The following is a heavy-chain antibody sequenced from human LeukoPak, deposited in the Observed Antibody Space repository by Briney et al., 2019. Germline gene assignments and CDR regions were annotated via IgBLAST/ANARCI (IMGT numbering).Heavy chain of an antibody. Sequence: PGGSLRLSCAASGFTFSSFSMNWVRQAPGRGLEWVSTITSGSGYIQYADSVKGRFTVSRDNAKNSLYLQMNSLRAEDTAVYFCARGVPFRMVGTATDFDYWGQGTLVTVSS. J-gene: IGHJ4*02. D-gene: IGHD2-21*02. CDR2: ITSGSGYI. CDR1: GFTFSSFS. CDR3: ARGVPFRMVGTATDFDY. V-gene: IGHV3-21*01.